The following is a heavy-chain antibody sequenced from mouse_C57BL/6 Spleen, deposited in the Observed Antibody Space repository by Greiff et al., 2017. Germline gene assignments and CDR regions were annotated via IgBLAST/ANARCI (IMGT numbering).Heavy chain of an antibody. CDR2: IYPGDGDT. Sequence: VQLQQSGAELVKPGASVKISCKASGYAFSSYWMNWVKQRPGKGLEWIGQIYPGDGDTNYNGKFKGKATLTADKSSSTAYMQLSSLTSEDSAVYFCARGGYDYVYFDYWGQGTTLTVSS. CDR3: ARGGYDYVYFDY. D-gene: IGHD2-4*01. V-gene: IGHV1-80*01. J-gene: IGHJ2*01. CDR1: GYAFSSYW.